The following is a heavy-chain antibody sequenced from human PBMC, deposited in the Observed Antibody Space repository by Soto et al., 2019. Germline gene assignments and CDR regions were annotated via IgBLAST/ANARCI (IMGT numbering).Heavy chain of an antibody. V-gene: IGHV4-39*01. J-gene: IGHJ5*01. D-gene: IGHD1-1*01. Sequence: PQTLSLTCTVSGGSISSSSYYWGRIRQPPVRGLEWIGSIYYSGSTYYNPSLKSRFTISVDTSKNQSALKLSAMTAADTAVYYCGSQSGSGTTGWFDSWGQGALVTVSS. CDR2: IYYSGST. CDR3: GSQSGSGTTGWFDS. CDR1: GGSISSSSYY.